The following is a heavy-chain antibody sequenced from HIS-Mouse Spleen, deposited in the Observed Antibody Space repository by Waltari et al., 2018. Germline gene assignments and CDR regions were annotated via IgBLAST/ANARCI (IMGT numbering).Heavy chain of an antibody. CDR1: GFTFGSDW. CDR3: ARASGWYWFDP. V-gene: IGHV3-7*01. J-gene: IGHJ5*02. CDR2: IKQDGSEK. Sequence: EVQLVESGGGLVQPGGSLRLSCAASGFTFGSDWMGWVRQAPGKGLEWVANIKQDGSEKYYVDSVKGRFTISRDNAKNSLYLQMNSLRAEDTAVYYCARASGWYWFDPWGQGTLVTVSS. D-gene: IGHD6-19*01.